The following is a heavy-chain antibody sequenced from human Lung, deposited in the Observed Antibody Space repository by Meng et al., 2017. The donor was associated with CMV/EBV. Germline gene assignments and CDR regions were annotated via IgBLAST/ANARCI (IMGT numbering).Heavy chain of an antibody. Sequence: VQLVQSGAEVKKPVASVKVSCEASGYTFTNYYMHWVRQAPGQGLEWMGVINPSGGSTNYARKFQGRLTMTRDTSTSTVYMELSSLRSEDTAVYYCARGDGGNGSDYWGQGTLVTVSS. V-gene: IGHV1-46*01. CDR3: ARGDGGNGSDY. D-gene: IGHD4-23*01. J-gene: IGHJ4*02. CDR2: INPSGGST. CDR1: GYTFTNYY.